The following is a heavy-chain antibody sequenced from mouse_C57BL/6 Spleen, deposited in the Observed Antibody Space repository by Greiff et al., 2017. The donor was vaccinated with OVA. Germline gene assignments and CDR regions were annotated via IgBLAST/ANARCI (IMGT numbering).Heavy chain of an antibody. CDR1: GYTFTSYW. Sequence: QVQLQQSGAELVKPGASVKMSCKASGYTFTSYWITWGKQRPGQGLEWIGDIYPGSGSTNYNEKFKSKATLTVDTSSSTAYMQLSSLTSEDSAVYYCARWGSSYFYYFDYWGQGTTLTVSS. CDR3: ARWGSSYFYYFDY. V-gene: IGHV1-55*01. D-gene: IGHD1-1*01. CDR2: IYPGSGST. J-gene: IGHJ2*01.